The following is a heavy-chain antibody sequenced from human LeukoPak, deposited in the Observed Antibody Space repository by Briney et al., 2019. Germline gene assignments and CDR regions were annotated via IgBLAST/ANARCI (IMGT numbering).Heavy chain of an antibody. V-gene: IGHV3-7*01. Sequence: GGSLRLFCAASGFSFSYYWMSWVRQAPGKGLEWVANIKQDGSEKKYVDSVKGRFTISRDNAKNSLYLQMNSLRAEDTAVYYCARDRRGYSGYESYFDYWGQGTLVTVSS. CDR2: IKQDGSEK. D-gene: IGHD5-12*01. J-gene: IGHJ4*02. CDR1: GFSFSYYW. CDR3: ARDRRGYSGYESYFDY.